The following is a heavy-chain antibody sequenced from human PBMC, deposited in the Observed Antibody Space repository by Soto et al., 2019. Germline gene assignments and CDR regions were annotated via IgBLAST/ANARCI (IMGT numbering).Heavy chain of an antibody. CDR3: AKDLAELVEMATIGGFYYYYYGMDV. V-gene: IGHV3-30*18. CDR2: ISYDGSNK. Sequence: QVQLVESGGGVVQPGRSLRLSCAASGFTFSSYGMHWVRQAPGKGLEWVAVISYDGSNKYYADSVKGRFTISRDNSKNTLYLQMNSLRAEDTAVYYCAKDLAELVEMATIGGFYYYYYGMDVWGQGTTVTGSS. J-gene: IGHJ6*02. D-gene: IGHD5-12*01. CDR1: GFTFSSYG.